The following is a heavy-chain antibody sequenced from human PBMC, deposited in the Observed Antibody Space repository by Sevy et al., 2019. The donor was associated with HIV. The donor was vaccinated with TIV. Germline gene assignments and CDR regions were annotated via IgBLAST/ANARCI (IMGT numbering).Heavy chain of an antibody. V-gene: IGHV3-48*01. CDR1: GFTFSSYS. CDR2: ISSSSSTI. CDR3: ARAGGDTAYAMDV. Sequence: GGSLRLSCAASGFTFSSYSMNWIRQAPGKGLEWVSYISSSSSTILNADSVKGRFTISRDNAKNSLFLQMNSLRAEDTAVYYCARAGGDTAYAMDVWGQRTTVTVSS. D-gene: IGHD2-21*01. J-gene: IGHJ6*02.